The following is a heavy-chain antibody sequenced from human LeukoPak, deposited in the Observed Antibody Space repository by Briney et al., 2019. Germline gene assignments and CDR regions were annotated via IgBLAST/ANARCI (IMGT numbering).Heavy chain of an antibody. Sequence: ASVKVSCKASGHTSTTYAIHWVRQAPGQGLEWMGWINAGNGNIKYLQKFQGRVTITGDTSASTAYMELSSLRSEDTAVYYCARGYCSSTSCYMDVWGQGTTVT. CDR1: GHTSTTYA. V-gene: IGHV1-3*01. D-gene: IGHD2-2*01. CDR3: ARGYCSSTSCYMDV. J-gene: IGHJ6*02. CDR2: INAGNGNI.